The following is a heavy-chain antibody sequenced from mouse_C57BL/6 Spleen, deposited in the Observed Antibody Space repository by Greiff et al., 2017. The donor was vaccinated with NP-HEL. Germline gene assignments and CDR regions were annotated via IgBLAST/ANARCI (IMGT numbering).Heavy chain of an antibody. Sequence: VQLQQSGAELVRPGTSVKMSCKASGYTFTNYWIGWAKQRPGHGLEWIGDIYPGGGYTNYNEKFKGKATLTADKSSSTAYMQFSSLTSEDSAIYYCARSGGGYSDYWGQGTTLTVSS. CDR3: ARSGGGYSDY. CDR1: GYTFTNYW. J-gene: IGHJ2*01. V-gene: IGHV1-63*01. D-gene: IGHD2-3*01. CDR2: IYPGGGYT.